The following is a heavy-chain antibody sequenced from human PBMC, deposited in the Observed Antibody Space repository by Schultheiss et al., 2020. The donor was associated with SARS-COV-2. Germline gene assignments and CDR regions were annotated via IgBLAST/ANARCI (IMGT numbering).Heavy chain of an antibody. V-gene: IGHV5-51*01. CDR2: IYPGDSDT. J-gene: IGHJ4*02. CDR3: ARGYYDSSGYYYFDY. Sequence: KVSCKGSGYSFTSYWIGWVRQMPGKGLEWMGIIYPGDSDTRYSPSFQGQVTISADKSISTAYLQWSSLKASDTAMYYCARGYYDSSGYYYFDYWGQGTLVTVSS. D-gene: IGHD3-22*01. CDR1: GYSFTSYW.